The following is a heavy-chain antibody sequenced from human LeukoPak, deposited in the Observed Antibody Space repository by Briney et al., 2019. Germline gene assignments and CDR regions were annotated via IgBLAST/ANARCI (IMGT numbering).Heavy chain of an antibody. CDR2: ISGSGGST. D-gene: IGHD5-18*01. Sequence: GGSLRLSCVASGFTFSSYGMSWVRQAPGKGLEWVSSISGSGGSTYYADSVKGRFTISRDNSKNTLYLQMNSLRAEDTAVYYCATDLWYSYGYYGYWGQGTLVTVSS. J-gene: IGHJ4*02. CDR3: ATDLWYSYGYYGY. CDR1: GFTFSSYG. V-gene: IGHV3-23*01.